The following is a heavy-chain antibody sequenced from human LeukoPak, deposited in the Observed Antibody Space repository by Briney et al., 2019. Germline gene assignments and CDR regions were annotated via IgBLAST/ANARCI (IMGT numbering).Heavy chain of an antibody. CDR2: ISISSNYI. Sequence: PGESLRLSCAASGFTFSTYSMNRVRQAPGKGLEWVSSISISSNYIYYADSVEGRFTISRDNAKNSLYLQMNSLRAEDTAVYYCARDQTSLDDSSGYRKYSFGFWGQRTLVTVSS. CDR1: GFTFSTYS. CDR3: ARDQTSLDDSSGYRKYSFGF. V-gene: IGHV3-21*01. J-gene: IGHJ4*02. D-gene: IGHD3-22*01.